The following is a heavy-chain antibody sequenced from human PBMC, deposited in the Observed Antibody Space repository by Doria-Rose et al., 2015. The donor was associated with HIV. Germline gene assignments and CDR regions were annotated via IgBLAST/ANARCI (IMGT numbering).Heavy chain of an antibody. J-gene: IGHJ6*02. CDR1: SISSYY. V-gene: IGHV4-59*01. Sequence: SISSYYWSWIRQPPGKGLEWIGYIYYTGNTNSNPSLKSRVTISVDTSKNQFSLRLNSVTAADTAVYYCAARLLNYYYGLDVWGQGTTVTVSS. CDR2: IYYTGNT. CDR3: AARLLNYYYGLDV.